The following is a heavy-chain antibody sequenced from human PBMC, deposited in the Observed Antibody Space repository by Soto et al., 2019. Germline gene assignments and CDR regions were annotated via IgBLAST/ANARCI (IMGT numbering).Heavy chain of an antibody. V-gene: IGHV4-34*01. D-gene: IGHD6-19*01. CDR3: ARFGGITVALPY. Sequence: QVQLQQWGAGLLKPSETLSLTCAVYGESFSGYYWSWIRQPPGKGLEWIGEINHSGSTNYNPSLKSRVTVSVDTSKNQFSLKLSSVTAADTAVYYCARFGGITVALPYWGQGILVTVSS. CDR1: GESFSGYY. J-gene: IGHJ4*02. CDR2: INHSGST.